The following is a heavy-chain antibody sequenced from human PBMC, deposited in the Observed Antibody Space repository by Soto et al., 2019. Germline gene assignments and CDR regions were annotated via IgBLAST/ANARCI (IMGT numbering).Heavy chain of an antibody. J-gene: IGHJ6*02. D-gene: IGHD2-2*02. CDR1: GFTFSDYY. V-gene: IGHV3-11*01. CDR3: ARDFLPYRDENPTRYCSSTSCYTPIYYYYGMDV. Sequence: NPGGSLRLSCAASGFTFSDYYMSWIRQAPGKGLEWVSYISSSGSTIYYADSVKGRFTISRDNAKNSLYLQMNSLRAEDTAVYYCARDFLPYRDENPTRYCSSTSCYTPIYYYYGMDVWGQGTTVTVSS. CDR2: ISSSGSTI.